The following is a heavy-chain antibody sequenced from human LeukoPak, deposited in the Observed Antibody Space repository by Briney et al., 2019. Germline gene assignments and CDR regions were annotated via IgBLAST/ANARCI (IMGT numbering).Heavy chain of an antibody. J-gene: IGHJ6*02. CDR1: GGSISPYF. CDR2: ISYTGNT. V-gene: IGHV4-59*01. D-gene: IGHD4-17*01. Sequence: SETLSLTCTVSGGSISPYFWSWIRQPPGKGLEWIGYISYTGNTNYNPSLKSRVTISVDTSKNQFSLQLRSVTAADTAVYYCAREDPQTTVPEGMDVWGQGTTVTVSS. CDR3: AREDPQTTVPEGMDV.